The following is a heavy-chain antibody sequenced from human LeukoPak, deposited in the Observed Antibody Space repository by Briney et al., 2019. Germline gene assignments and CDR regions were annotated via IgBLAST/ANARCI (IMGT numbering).Heavy chain of an antibody. D-gene: IGHD6-13*01. CDR3: ARVYSSSWYKVFDY. V-gene: IGHV3-53*01. CDR1: GFTVSSNY. Sequence: PRGSLRLSCAASGFTVSSNYMSWVRQAPGMGLEWVSVIYSGGTTYYADSVKGRFTISRDNSKNTLYLQMSSLRAEDTAVYFCARVYSSSWYKVFDYWGQGTLVTVSS. J-gene: IGHJ4*02. CDR2: IYSGGTT.